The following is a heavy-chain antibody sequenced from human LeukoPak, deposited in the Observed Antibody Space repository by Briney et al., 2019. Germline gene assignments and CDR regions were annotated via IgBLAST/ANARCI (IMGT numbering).Heavy chain of an antibody. CDR3: ARAGKTGAAAFDI. V-gene: IGHV3-74*01. J-gene: IGHJ3*02. CDR1: GFTFSRYW. CDR2: INSDGSST. D-gene: IGHD3-10*01. Sequence: GGSLRLSCAASGFTFSRYWMHWVRQAPGKGLVWVSRINSDGSSTNYADSVKGRFTISRDYTKNTLYLQMNSLRAEDTAVYYCARAGKTGAAAFDIWGQGTMVTVSS.